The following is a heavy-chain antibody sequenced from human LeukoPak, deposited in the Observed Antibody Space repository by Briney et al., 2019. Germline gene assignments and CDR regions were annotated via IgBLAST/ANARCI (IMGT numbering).Heavy chain of an antibody. CDR2: IYTSGST. J-gene: IGHJ3*01. CDR1: GGSISSGSYY. V-gene: IGHV4-61*02. Sequence: PSQTLSLTCNVSGGSISSGSYYWSWIRQPAGKGLEWIGRIYTSGSTNYNPSLKSRVTISVDTSKNQFSLKLSSVTAADTAVYYCARASYWGSDAFDVWGQGTMVTVSS. D-gene: IGHD7-27*01. CDR3: ARASYWGSDAFDV.